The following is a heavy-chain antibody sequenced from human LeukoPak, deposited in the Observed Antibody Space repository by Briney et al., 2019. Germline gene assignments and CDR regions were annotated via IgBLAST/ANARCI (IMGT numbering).Heavy chain of an antibody. J-gene: IGHJ4*02. D-gene: IGHD2-15*01. Sequence: GGSLRLSCEASGFTFSDHYMDWVRQAPGKGLEWVGRTRNKAHSYTTEYAASVKGRFTISRDDSKNSLYLQMNSLKTEDTAVYYRARTGCSGGSCFLDYWGQGTRVTVSS. V-gene: IGHV3-72*01. CDR1: GFTFSDHY. CDR2: TRNKAHSYTT. CDR3: ARTGCSGGSCFLDY.